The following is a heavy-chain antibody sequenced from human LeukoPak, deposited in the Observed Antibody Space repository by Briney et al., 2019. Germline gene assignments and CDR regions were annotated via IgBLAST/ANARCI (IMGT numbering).Heavy chain of an antibody. CDR1: GGTFSSYA. CDR2: IIPILGTA. CDR3: AREPYSSSFYFDY. V-gene: IGHV1-69*05. D-gene: IGHD6-6*01. Sequence: ASVKVSCKASGGTFSSYAISWVRQAPGQGLEWMGGIIPILGTANYAQKFQGRVTITTDESTSTAYMELSSLRSEDTAVYYCAREPYSSSFYFDYWGQGTLVTVSS. J-gene: IGHJ4*02.